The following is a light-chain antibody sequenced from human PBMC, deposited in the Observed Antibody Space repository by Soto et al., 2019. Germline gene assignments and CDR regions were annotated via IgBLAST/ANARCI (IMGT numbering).Light chain of an antibody. V-gene: IGLV2-8*01. Sequence: QSALTQPPSASGSPGQSVTISCTGTSSDIGGYNYVSWYQQHPGKAPKLMIYEVNKRPSGVPDRFSGSKSGNTASLTVSGLQAEDEADYYCSSYAGIEDWVFGGGTKVTVL. J-gene: IGLJ3*02. CDR1: SSDIGGYNY. CDR2: EVN. CDR3: SSYAGIEDWV.